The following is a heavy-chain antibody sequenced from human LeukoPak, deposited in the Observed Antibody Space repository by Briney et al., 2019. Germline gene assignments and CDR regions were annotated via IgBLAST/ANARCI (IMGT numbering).Heavy chain of an antibody. CDR3: ARHLRVGANYFDY. V-gene: IGHV4-59*08. D-gene: IGHD1-26*01. J-gene: IGHJ4*02. CDR2: IYYSGST. CDR1: GGSISSYY. Sequence: SETLSLTCTVSGGSISSYYWSWIRQPPGKGLEWIGYIYYSGSTNYNPSLKSRVTISVDTSKNQFSLKLSSVTAADTAVYYCARHLRVGANYFDYWGQGTLVTVSS.